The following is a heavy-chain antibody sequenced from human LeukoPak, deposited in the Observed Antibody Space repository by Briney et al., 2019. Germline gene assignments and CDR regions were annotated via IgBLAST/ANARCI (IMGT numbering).Heavy chain of an antibody. CDR2: IKQDGSGK. V-gene: IGHV3-7*01. CDR3: ARVKNYYYMDV. CDR1: GFTFSSYW. J-gene: IGHJ6*03. Sequence: GGSLRLSCAASGFTFSSYWMSWVRQAPGKGLEWVANIKQDGSGKYYVDSVKGRFTISRDNAKNSLYLQMNSLRAEDTAVYYCARVKNYYYMDVWGKGTTVTVSS.